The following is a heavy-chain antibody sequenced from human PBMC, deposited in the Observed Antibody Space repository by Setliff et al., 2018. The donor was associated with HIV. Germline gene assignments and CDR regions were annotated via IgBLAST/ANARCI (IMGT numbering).Heavy chain of an antibody. CDR1: GFTFSSYS. CDR3: ARDAYYDFWSGYSVNWFDP. Sequence: GGSLRLSCAASGFTFSSYSMNWVRQAPGKGLEWVSYITSSSSTIYYADSVKGRFTISRDNAKNSLYLQMNSLRAEDTAVYYCARDAYYDFWSGYSVNWFDPWGQGTLVTVS. D-gene: IGHD3-3*01. V-gene: IGHV3-48*01. CDR2: ITSSSSTI. J-gene: IGHJ5*02.